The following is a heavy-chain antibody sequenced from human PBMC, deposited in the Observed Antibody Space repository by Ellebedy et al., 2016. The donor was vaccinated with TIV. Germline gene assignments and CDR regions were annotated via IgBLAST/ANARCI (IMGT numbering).Heavy chain of an antibody. CDR3: ARWATVQKARKYYFDY. J-gene: IGHJ4*02. Sequence: SETLSLXXTVSGGSISSYYWSWIRQPAGKGLEWIGRIYTSGSTNYNPSLKSRVTISVDTSKNQFSLKLSSVTAADTAVYYCARWATVQKARKYYFDYWGQGTLVTVSS. D-gene: IGHD3-10*01. CDR1: GGSISSYY. V-gene: IGHV4-4*07. CDR2: IYTSGST.